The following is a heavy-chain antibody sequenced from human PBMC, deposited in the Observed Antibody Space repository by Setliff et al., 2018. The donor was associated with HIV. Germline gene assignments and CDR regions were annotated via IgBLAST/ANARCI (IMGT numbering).Heavy chain of an antibody. CDR2: IYPGDSDT. V-gene: IGHV5-51*01. D-gene: IGHD7-27*01. Sequence: GASVKVSCKASGGTFSNYAISWVRQMPGKGLECVGIIYPGDSDTRNSPSFQGQVTISADKSLSTAYLQWSSLKASDTAMYFCARLPTGDHHFDFWGEGTLVTVSS. CDR3: ARLPTGDHHFDF. J-gene: IGHJ4*02. CDR1: GGTFSNYA.